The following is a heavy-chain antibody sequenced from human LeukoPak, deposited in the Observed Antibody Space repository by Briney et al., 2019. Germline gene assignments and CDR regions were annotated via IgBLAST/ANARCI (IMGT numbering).Heavy chain of an antibody. CDR1: GFTFSSYS. Sequence: GGSLRLSCAPSGFTFSSYSMNWVRQAPGKGLEWVSYISSSSSTIYYADSVRGRFTISRDNAKNVLYLQMNSQRAADTAVEYCARVGQWLVRGNWGQGTLVPVFS. CDR2: ISSSSSTI. J-gene: IGHJ4*02. CDR3: ARVGQWLVRGN. V-gene: IGHV3-48*01. D-gene: IGHD6-19*01.